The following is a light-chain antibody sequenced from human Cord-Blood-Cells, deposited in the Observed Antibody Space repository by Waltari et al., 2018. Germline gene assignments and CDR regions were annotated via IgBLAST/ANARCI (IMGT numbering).Light chain of an antibody. CDR1: QSISSY. Sequence: DIQMNQSPSSLSASVGDRVTITCRASQSISSYFNWYQQKPGKAPKLLIYAASSLQSGVPSRFSGSGSGTDFTLTISSLQPEDFATYYCQQSYSTPGTFGQGTQVEIK. CDR2: AAS. V-gene: IGKV1-39*01. CDR3: QQSYSTPGT. J-gene: IGKJ1*01.